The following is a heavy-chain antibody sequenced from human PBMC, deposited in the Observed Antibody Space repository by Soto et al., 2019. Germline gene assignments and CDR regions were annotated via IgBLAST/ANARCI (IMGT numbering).Heavy chain of an antibody. CDR2: INHSGST. V-gene: IGHV4-34*01. D-gene: IGHD5-18*01. CDR1: GGSFRGYY. Sequence: QVQLQQWGAGLLKPSETLSLTCAVYGGSFRGYYWSWIRQPPGKGLEWIGEINHSGSTNYNPSLMIRVTISVDTSKNQFSLTRSTVTAAATAVYSWASASVETAMVTCDYWGQGTLVTVSS. J-gene: IGHJ4*02. CDR3: ASASVETAMVTCDY.